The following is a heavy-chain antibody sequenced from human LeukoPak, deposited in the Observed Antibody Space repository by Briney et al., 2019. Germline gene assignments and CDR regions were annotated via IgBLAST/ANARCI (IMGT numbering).Heavy chain of an antibody. D-gene: IGHD5-18*01. V-gene: IGHV1-8*01. CDR3: ARRRGYSYGLYYYYYYMDV. J-gene: IGHJ6*03. CDR1: GYTFTSYD. CDR2: MNPNSGNT. Sequence: GASVKVSCKASGYTFTSYDINWVRQATGQGLEWMGWMNPNSGNTGYAQKFQGRVTMTWNTSISTAYMELSSLRSEDTAVYYCARRRGYSYGLYYYYYYMDVWGKGTTVTVSS.